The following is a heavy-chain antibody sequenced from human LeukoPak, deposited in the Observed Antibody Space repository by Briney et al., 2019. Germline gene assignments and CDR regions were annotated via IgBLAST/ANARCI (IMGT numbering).Heavy chain of an antibody. CDR2: IRYDGSNK. CDR3: ARGQHRVTYSDDAFDI. D-gene: IGHD4-11*01. J-gene: IGHJ3*02. Sequence: GGSLRLSCAASGFIFNTYVMHWVRQAPGKGLEWLAFIRYDGSNKNYADSVKGRFTISRDNTKNSLYLQMNSLRAEDTAVYYCARGQHRVTYSDDAFDIWGQGTMVTVSS. V-gene: IGHV3-30*02. CDR1: GFIFNTYV.